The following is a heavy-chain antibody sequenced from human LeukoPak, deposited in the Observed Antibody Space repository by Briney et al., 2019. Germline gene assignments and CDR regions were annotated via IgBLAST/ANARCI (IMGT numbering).Heavy chain of an antibody. CDR3: ARRTTVTTTNFDY. CDR2: IYPGDSDT. Sequence: GESLKISCKGSGYSFTSYWIGWVRQMPGKGLEWMGIIYPGDSDTRYSPSFQGQVTISADKSISTAYLQWSSLEASDTAMYYCARRTTVTTTNFDYWGQGTLVTVSS. V-gene: IGHV5-51*01. J-gene: IGHJ4*02. D-gene: IGHD4-17*01. CDR1: GYSFTSYW.